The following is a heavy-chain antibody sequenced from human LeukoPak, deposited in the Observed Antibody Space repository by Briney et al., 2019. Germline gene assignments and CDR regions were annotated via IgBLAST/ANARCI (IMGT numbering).Heavy chain of an antibody. D-gene: IGHD2-15*01. J-gene: IGHJ6*02. CDR3: ARASYCSGGSCYLPYYYYGMDV. V-gene: IGHV3-33*01. Sequence: PGGSLRLSCAASGFTFSSYGMHWVRQAPGKGLEWVAVIWYDGSNKYYADSVKGRFTISRDNSKNTLYLQMNSLRAEDTAVYYCARASYCSGGSCYLPYYYYGMDVWGQGTTVTVSS. CDR2: IWYDGSNK. CDR1: GFTFSSYG.